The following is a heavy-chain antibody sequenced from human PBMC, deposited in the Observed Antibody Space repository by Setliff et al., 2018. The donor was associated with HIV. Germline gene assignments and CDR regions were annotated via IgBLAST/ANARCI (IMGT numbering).Heavy chain of an antibody. J-gene: IGHJ4*02. CDR3: ARVGGKGYSNFLDS. CDR1: SGSINSGSYY. D-gene: IGHD4-4*01. V-gene: IGHV4-61*02. CDR2: VYTTGRT. Sequence: SETLSLTCIVYSGSINSGSYYWSWVRQPAGKGLEWIGRVYTTGRTNYNPSLKSRVAISVATSKNRFSLNLTSVTAADTAIYFCARVGGKGYSNFLDSWGQGALVTVSS.